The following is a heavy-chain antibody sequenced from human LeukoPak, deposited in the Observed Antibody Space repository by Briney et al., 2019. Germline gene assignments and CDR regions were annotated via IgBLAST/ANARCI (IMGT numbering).Heavy chain of an antibody. CDR2: IYPGDSDT. CDR3: ARHYDYGTTYPDY. D-gene: IGHD4/OR15-4a*01. V-gene: IGHV5-51*01. Sequence: GESLKIPCKGSGYTFTSYWIGWVRQMPGKGLEWMGIIYPGDSDTRYSPSFQGQVTISADKSISTAYLQWSSLKASDTAMYYCARHYDYGTTYPDYWGQGTLVTVSS. J-gene: IGHJ4*02. CDR1: GYTFTSYW.